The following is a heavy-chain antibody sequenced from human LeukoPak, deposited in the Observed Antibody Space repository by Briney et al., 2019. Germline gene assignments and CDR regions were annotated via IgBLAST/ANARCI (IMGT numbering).Heavy chain of an antibody. CDR1: GGTISNHA. V-gene: IGHV1-69*10. Sequence: SVKVSCKASGGTISNHAISWVRQAPGQGLEWMGRLIPTLGIGNYAQTFQGRVTITADKSTSTAYMELSSLRSEDTAVYYCARDQSPYSFPGPLEYWGQGTLVTVSS. CDR3: ARDQSPYSFPGPLEY. J-gene: IGHJ4*02. D-gene: IGHD5-18*01. CDR2: LIPTLGIG.